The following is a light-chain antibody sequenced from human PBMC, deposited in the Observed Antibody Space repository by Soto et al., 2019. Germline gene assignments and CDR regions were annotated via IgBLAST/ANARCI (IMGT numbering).Light chain of an antibody. J-gene: IGLJ1*01. CDR1: GSDVGGYNY. CDR2: DVS. V-gene: IGLV2-11*01. Sequence: QSALTQPRSVSGSPGQSVTISCTGTGSDVGGYNYVSWYQQHPGKAPKLMIYDVSKRPSGVPDRFSGSKSGNTASLTISGLQAEDEADYYCCSYAGSYTFEVFGTGTKVTVL. CDR3: CSYAGSYTFEV.